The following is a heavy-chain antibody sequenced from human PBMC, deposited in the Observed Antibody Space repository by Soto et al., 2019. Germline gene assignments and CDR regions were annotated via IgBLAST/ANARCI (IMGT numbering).Heavy chain of an antibody. V-gene: IGHV3-13*04. CDR2: IASVGDT. J-gene: IGHJ4*02. CDR1: GFTFNNYD. D-gene: IGHD2-15*01. CDR3: VRGGYCSGGYCYAYHWEH. Sequence: EVQLVESGGGLVQPGGSLRLSCAASGFTFNNYDMHWVRQATGKGLEWVSGIASVGDTFYSGSVKGRFTISRENVKNSLYLQMNSLRAGDTAVYYCVRGGYCSGGYCYAYHWEHWGQGTLVTVSS.